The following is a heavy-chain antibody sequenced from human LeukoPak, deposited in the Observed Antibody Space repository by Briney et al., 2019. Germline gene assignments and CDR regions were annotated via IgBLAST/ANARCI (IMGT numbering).Heavy chain of an antibody. CDR3: ARDRLDCSSTSCYTDYYYYMDV. V-gene: IGHV1-69*13. Sequence: SVKVSCKASGYTFTSYDINWVRQATGQGLEWMGGIIPIFGTANYAQKFQGRVTITADESTSTAYMELSSLRSEDTAVYYCARDRLDCSSTSCYTDYYYYMDVWGKGTTVTVSS. J-gene: IGHJ6*03. D-gene: IGHD2-2*02. CDR2: IIPIFGTA. CDR1: GYTFTSYD.